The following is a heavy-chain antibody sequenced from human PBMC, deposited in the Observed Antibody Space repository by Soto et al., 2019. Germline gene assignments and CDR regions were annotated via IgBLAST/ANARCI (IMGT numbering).Heavy chain of an antibody. Sequence: ASETLSLTCTVSGGSISSGGYYWSWIRQHPGKGLEWIGYIYYSGSTYYNPSLKSRVTISVDTSKNQFSLKLSSVTAADTAVYYCASKYCSSTSCWRLYYYYGMAVWGQGTTVTVSS. CDR2: IYYSGST. J-gene: IGHJ6*02. CDR1: GGSISSGGYY. V-gene: IGHV4-31*03. CDR3: ASKYCSSTSCWRLYYYYGMAV. D-gene: IGHD2-2*01.